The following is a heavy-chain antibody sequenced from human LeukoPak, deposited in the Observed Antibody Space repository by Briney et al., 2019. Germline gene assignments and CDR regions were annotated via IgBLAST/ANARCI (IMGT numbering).Heavy chain of an antibody. J-gene: IGHJ4*02. Sequence: RAGGSLRLSFAASRFTFSNYAMNWVRHAPGRGLEWVSAISGSGGSTYYADSVKGSFTISRDNSKNTLYLQMNSLRAEDTAVYYCAKDLAGSGSYSFDYWGQGTLVTVSS. D-gene: IGHD1-26*01. CDR2: ISGSGGST. CDR1: RFTFSNYA. CDR3: AKDLAGSGSYSFDY. V-gene: IGHV3-23*01.